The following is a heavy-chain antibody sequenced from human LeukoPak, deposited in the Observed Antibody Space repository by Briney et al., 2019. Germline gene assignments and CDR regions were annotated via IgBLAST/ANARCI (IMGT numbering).Heavy chain of an antibody. V-gene: IGHV4-59*08. J-gene: IGHJ3*02. CDR3: ARGDYYYVSTFDI. CDR1: GGSISSYY. Sequence: SETLSLTCTVSGGSISSYYWSWIRQPPGKGLEWIGYIYYSGSTNYNPSLKSRVTISVDTSKNQFSLKLISVTAADTAVYYCARGDYYYVSTFDIWGQGTMVSVSS. CDR2: IYYSGST. D-gene: IGHD3-10*02.